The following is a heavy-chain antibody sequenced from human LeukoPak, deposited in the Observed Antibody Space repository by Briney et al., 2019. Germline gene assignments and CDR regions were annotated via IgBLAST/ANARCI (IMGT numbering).Heavy chain of an antibody. CDR2: ISGSGGST. CDR1: GFTFSSYA. CDR3: ANSLIVVVAATEYYFDY. J-gene: IGHJ4*02. Sequence: GGSLRLSCAASGFTFSSYAMSWVRQAPGKGLEWVSAISGSGGSTYYADSVKGRFTISRDNSKNTLYLQMNSLRAEDTAVYYCANSLIVVVAATEYYFDYWGRGTLVTVSS. D-gene: IGHD2-15*01. V-gene: IGHV3-23*01.